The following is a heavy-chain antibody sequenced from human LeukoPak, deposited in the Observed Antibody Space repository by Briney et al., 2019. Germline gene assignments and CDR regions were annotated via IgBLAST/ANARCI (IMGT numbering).Heavy chain of an antibody. D-gene: IGHD6-19*01. J-gene: IGHJ5*02. CDR3: AKGDSSGWYASNWFDP. CDR1: GFPFSSYA. CDR2: ISGGDGTT. Sequence: GGSLRLSCAASGFPFSSYAMSWVRQAPGKGLEWVSAISGGDGTTYYADSVKGRFTISRDNSKNTLYLQMNSLRAEDAAVYCCAKGDSSGWYASNWFDPWGQGTLVTVSS. V-gene: IGHV3-23*01.